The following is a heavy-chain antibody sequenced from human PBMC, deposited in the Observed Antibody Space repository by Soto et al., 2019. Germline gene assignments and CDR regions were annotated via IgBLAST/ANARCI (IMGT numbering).Heavy chain of an antibody. V-gene: IGHV1-18*01. CDR3: ARVNYDILTGYYSGYYFDY. D-gene: IGHD3-9*01. Sequence: ASVKVSCKASGYTFTSYGISWVRQAPGQGLEWMGWISAYNGNTNYAQKLQGRVTMTTDTSTSTAYMELRSLRSDDTAVYYCARVNYDILTGYYSGYYFDYWGQGTLVTVSS. J-gene: IGHJ4*02. CDR1: GYTFTSYG. CDR2: ISAYNGNT.